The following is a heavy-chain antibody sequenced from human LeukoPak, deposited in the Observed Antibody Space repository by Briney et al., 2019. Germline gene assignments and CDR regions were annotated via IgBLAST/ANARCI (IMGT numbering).Heavy chain of an antibody. J-gene: IGHJ4*02. Sequence: ASVKVSCKASGFTFINHGISWVRQAPGQGLEWMGWISGYNGNTKYTQDLQGRVTMTTDTSTTTAYMEVRSLRSDDTAVYYCARDRGGATVTSYFEYWGQGTLVTVSS. V-gene: IGHV1-18*01. CDR2: ISGYNGNT. CDR1: GFTFINHG. D-gene: IGHD4-17*01. CDR3: ARDRGGATVTSYFEY.